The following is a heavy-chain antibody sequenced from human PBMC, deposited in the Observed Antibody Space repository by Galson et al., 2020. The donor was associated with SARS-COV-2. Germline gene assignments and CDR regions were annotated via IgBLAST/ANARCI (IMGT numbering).Heavy chain of an antibody. CDR3: ARDSSGRQPTVYFQQ. J-gene: IGHJ1*01. CDR1: GLTVSGNY. D-gene: IGHD1-26*01. Sequence: GGSLRLSCAVSGLTVSGNYMSWVRQAPGKGLEWVSVIYSGGNTYYAESVKGRFTISRDNSKNTVYLQMNSLRAEDTAVYYCARDSSGRQPTVYFQQWGQGTLVTVSS. V-gene: IGHV3-53*01. CDR2: IYSGGNT.